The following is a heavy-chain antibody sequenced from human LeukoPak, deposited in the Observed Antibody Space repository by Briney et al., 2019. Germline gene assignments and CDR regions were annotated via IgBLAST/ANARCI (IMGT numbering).Heavy chain of an antibody. D-gene: IGHD3-10*01. V-gene: IGHV1-8*02. Sequence: GASVKVSCKASGYTFTGYYMHWVRQAPGQGLEWMGWMNPNSGNTGYAQKFQGRVTMTRNTSISTAYMELSSLRSEDTAVYYCARGGRGVIIRYMDVWGKGTTVTVSS. CDR3: ARGGRGVIIRYMDV. CDR2: MNPNSGNT. J-gene: IGHJ6*03. CDR1: GYTFTGYY.